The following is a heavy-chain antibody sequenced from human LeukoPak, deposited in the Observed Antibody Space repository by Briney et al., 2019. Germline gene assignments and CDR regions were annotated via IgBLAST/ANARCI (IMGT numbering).Heavy chain of an antibody. Sequence: GGSLRLSCEGSGFTFSNYWMGWVRQAPGKGLQWVANIKTDGSEKYYVDSVKGRFTISRDNAKNSLYLQMNSLRAEDTAVYYCATYSSLNRRQFQFWGQGTLLTVSS. V-gene: IGHV3-7*01. CDR1: GFTFSNYW. D-gene: IGHD3-22*01. CDR2: IKTDGSEK. J-gene: IGHJ1*01. CDR3: ATYSSLNRRQFQF.